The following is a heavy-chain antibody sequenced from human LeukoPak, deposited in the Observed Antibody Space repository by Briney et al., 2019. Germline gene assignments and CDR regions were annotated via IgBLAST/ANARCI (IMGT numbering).Heavy chain of an antibody. CDR3: ATERRGSYPFDF. CDR1: GFSISSGYL. Sequence: PSETLSLTCTVSGFSISSGYLWGGIPPPPGKGREWIARIYHSGTTDYNPSPESRVTISVDTSKNQFSLSLRSVTATDTAVYYCATERRGSYPFDFWGQGTLVTVSS. J-gene: IGHJ4*02. V-gene: IGHV4-38-2*02. D-gene: IGHD5-12*01. CDR2: IYHSGTT.